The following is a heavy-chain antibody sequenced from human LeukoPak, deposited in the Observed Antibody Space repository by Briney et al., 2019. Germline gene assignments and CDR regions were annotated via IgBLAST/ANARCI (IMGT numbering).Heavy chain of an antibody. D-gene: IGHD5-24*01. CDR2: ISSSGSTI. J-gene: IGHJ4*02. Sequence: GGSLRLSCEASGFTFSDYCMDWIRQAPGKGLEWVSYISSSGSTIYYADSVKGRFTISRDNAKNSLYLQMNSLRAEDTAVYYCARESPPTNALGYWGQGTLVTVSS. V-gene: IGHV3-11*01. CDR1: GFTFSDYC. CDR3: ARESPPTNALGY.